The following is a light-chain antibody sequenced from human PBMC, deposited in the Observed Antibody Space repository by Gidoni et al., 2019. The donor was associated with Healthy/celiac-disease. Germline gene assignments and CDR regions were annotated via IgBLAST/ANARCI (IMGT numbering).Light chain of an antibody. J-gene: IGKJ1*01. CDR1: QGISNY. CDR2: AAS. Sequence: LPMTPSPSPLSASVGDRVTITCRASQGISNYLTWYQQKPGKVPKLLIYAASTLQSGVPSRFSGSGSGTDFTLTISSLQPEDVATYYCQKYDNAPQAFGQGTKVEIK. CDR3: QKYDNAPQA. V-gene: IGKV1-27*01.